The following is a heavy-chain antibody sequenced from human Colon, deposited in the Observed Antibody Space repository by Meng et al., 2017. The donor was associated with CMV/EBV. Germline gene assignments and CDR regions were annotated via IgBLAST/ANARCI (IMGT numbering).Heavy chain of an antibody. CDR1: GAVINRGCYY. V-gene: IGHV4-31*02. J-gene: IGHJ5*02. CDR2: ISYTGST. D-gene: IGHD2-21*01. CDR3: ARTRVIPPSYWFDP. Sequence: SGAVINRGCYYWSWIRQRPGKGLEWIGYISYTGSTHYNPSLKSRVIISEGTSRSQFSLKVTSVTAADTAMYYCARTRVIPPSYWFDPWGQGILVTVSS.